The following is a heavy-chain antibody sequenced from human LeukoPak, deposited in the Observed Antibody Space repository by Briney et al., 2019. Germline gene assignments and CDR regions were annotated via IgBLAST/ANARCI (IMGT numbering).Heavy chain of an antibody. CDR2: INHSGST. CDR3: ARAKRQLWFTCIFDY. CDR1: GGSFSGYY. Sequence: SETLSLTCAVSGGSFSGYYWSWIRQPPGKGLEWMAEINHSGSTNYNPSLKSRVTISGDTSKNQFSLKLSTVTAADTAVYYCARAKRQLWFTCIFDYWGQGTLVTVSS. J-gene: IGHJ4*02. V-gene: IGHV4-34*01. D-gene: IGHD5-18*01.